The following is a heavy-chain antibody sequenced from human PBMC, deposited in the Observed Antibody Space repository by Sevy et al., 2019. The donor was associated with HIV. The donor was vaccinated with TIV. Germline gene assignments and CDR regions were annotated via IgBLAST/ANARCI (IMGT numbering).Heavy chain of an antibody. CDR3: ARLSDIVVVVAASRLVGYFDY. D-gene: IGHD2-15*01. V-gene: IGHV4-39*01. J-gene: IGHJ4*02. CDR2: IYYSGST. Sequence: SETLSLTCTVSGGSISSSSYYWGWIRQPPGKGLEWIRSIYYSGSTYYNPSLKSRVTISVDTSKNQFSLMLSSVTAADTVVYYCARLSDIVVVVAASRLVGYFDYWGQGTLVTVSS. CDR1: GGSISSSSYY.